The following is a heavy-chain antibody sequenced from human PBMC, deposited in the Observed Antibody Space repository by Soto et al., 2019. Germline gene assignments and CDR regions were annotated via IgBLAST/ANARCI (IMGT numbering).Heavy chain of an antibody. J-gene: IGHJ4*02. Sequence: QVQLVESGGGVVQPGTFLRLSCAASGFTFSTYGIHWVRQAPGKGLEWVALISYDGGSKYYGDSVKGRFIISRDNSHNTVSLQMNSLRADDTAVYFCAKEQLAMTVVVADYFDSWGQGTLVTVSS. D-gene: IGHD3-22*01. V-gene: IGHV3-30*18. CDR2: ISYDGGSK. CDR3: AKEQLAMTVVVADYFDS. CDR1: GFTFSTYG.